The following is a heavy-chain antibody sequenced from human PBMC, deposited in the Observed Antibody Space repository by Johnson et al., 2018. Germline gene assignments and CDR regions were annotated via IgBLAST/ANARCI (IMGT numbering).Heavy chain of an antibody. V-gene: IGHV3-48*04. J-gene: IGHJ6*03. D-gene: IGHD5-12*01. CDR1: GFTFSSYS. Sequence: VQLVESGGGLVQTGGSLRLSCAASGFTFSSYSMNWVRQAPGKGLEWISYISGSGRTMFYADSVKGRFTLSRDNAKNSLYLKMNSLRAEDTALYYCARDGGATIADSYYSYYMDVWGTGTTVTVSS. CDR3: ARDGGATIADSYYSYYMDV. CDR2: ISGSGRTM.